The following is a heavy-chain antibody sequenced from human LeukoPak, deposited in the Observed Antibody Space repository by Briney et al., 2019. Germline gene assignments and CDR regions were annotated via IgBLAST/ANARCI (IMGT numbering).Heavy chain of an antibody. CDR2: INHSGST. Sequence: SETLSLTCAVYGGSFSGYYWSWIRQPPGKGMEWIGEINHSGSTNYNPSLKRGVTISVDTYKNQFSLKLSSVTAADTAVYYCARSLALLRYIDFWGQGTLVTVSS. CDR3: ARSLALLRYIDF. V-gene: IGHV4-34*01. J-gene: IGHJ4*02. D-gene: IGHD3-3*02. CDR1: GGSFSGYY.